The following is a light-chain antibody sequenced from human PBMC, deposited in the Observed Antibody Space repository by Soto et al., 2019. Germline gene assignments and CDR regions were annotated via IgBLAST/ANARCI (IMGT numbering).Light chain of an antibody. CDR1: QSVSSY. Sequence: EVVLTQSPATLSLSPGESATLSCRASQSVSSYLAWYQQKPGQGPRLLIHDASNRATGVSARFSGSGSGTDFTLTISSLETEDFAVYYCHQRSSWPRGSFGQGTKVEIK. J-gene: IGKJ1*01. CDR3: HQRSSWPRGS. V-gene: IGKV3-11*01. CDR2: DAS.